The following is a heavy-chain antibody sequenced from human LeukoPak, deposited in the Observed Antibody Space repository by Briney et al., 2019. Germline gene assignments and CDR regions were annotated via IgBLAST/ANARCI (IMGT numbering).Heavy chain of an antibody. CDR2: INTDGSIT. V-gene: IGHV3-74*01. Sequence: GGSLRLSCAASGFTFSSYAMHWVRQAPGKGLVWVSRINTDGSITNYADSVKGRFSISRDNAKNTLYLQMSSLGAEDTAVYYCARDRGPRTGFMVREAYDYWGQGTLVTVSS. CDR1: GFTFSSYA. J-gene: IGHJ4*02. D-gene: IGHD3-10*01. CDR3: ARDRGPRTGFMVREAYDY.